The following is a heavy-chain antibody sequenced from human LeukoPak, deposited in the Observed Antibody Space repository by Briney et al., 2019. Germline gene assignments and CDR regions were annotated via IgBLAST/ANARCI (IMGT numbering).Heavy chain of an antibody. D-gene: IGHD4-17*01. Sequence: TGGSLRLSCAASGFIFTSYSMNWVRQAPGKGLEGVSYISSSSSTIYYADSVKGRFTISRDNAKNSLYLQMNSLRAEDTAVYYCARQRAGFTVTTSDYWGQGTLVTVSS. CDR1: GFIFTSYS. V-gene: IGHV3-48*01. CDR3: ARQRAGFTVTTSDY. J-gene: IGHJ4*02. CDR2: ISSSSSTI.